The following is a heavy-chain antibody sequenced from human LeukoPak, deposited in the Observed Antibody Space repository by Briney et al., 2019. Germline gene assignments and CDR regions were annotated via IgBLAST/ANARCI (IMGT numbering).Heavy chain of an antibody. D-gene: IGHD3-22*01. J-gene: IGHJ6*03. Sequence: SETLSLTCAVYGGSFSGYYWSWIRQPPGKGLEWIGEVNHSGSTNYNPSLKSRVTISVDTSKNQFSLKLSSVTAADTAVYYCTRGSIAYYYMDVWGKGTTVTISS. V-gene: IGHV4-34*01. CDR2: VNHSGST. CDR1: GGSFSGYY. CDR3: TRGSIAYYYMDV.